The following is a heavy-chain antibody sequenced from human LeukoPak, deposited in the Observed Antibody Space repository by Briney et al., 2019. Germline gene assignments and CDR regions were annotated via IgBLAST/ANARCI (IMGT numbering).Heavy chain of an antibody. J-gene: IGHJ4*02. CDR1: GFTFSDYA. CDR2: ISYDGINQ. CDR3: AREWGQYNWNYVLYY. D-gene: IGHD1-7*01. Sequence: GRSLRLSCAASGFTFSDYAMHWVRQAPGKGLEWVAVISYDGINQYYTDSVKGRFTISRDNSKNTLYLQMNSLRADDTAIYYCAREWGQYNWNYVLYYWGQGSLVTVSS. V-gene: IGHV3-30*04.